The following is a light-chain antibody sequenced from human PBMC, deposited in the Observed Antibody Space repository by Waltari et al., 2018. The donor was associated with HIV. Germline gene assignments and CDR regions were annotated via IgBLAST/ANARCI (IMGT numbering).Light chain of an antibody. Sequence: QSVLTQPPSSSATPGQRLTISCSGSSSNVGSTTVNWYQHLPGAAPKLLILNTDERPSGVPDRFSGSKSGTSASLAISGLQSEDEADYYCAVWDDSLNAYVFGTGTTVTVL. J-gene: IGLJ1*01. CDR2: NTD. V-gene: IGLV1-44*01. CDR3: AVWDDSLNAYV. CDR1: SSNVGSTT.